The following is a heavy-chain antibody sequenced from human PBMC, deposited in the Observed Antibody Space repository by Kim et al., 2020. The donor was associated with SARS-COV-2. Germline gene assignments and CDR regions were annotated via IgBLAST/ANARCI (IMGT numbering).Heavy chain of an antibody. D-gene: IGHD2-21*02. CDR1: TTTFYYAW. CDR3: TTVLGWAIDCGCDCYSLDS. V-gene: IGHV3-15*01. J-gene: IGHJ5*01. CDR2: IKSKNSGGTT. Sequence: GGSLRLSCAASTTTFYYAWMTWVRQAPGKGLEWVGRIKSKNSGGTTDYAAPVKGRFTISRDDSKNTLYLQMNSLKTEDTAIYYCTTVLGWAIDCGCDCYSLDSWGHGTLVSVSS.